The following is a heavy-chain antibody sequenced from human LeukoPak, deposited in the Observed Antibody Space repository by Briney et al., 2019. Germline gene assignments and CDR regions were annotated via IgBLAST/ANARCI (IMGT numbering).Heavy chain of an antibody. V-gene: IGHV1-2*02. CDR2: INPKSGAT. D-gene: IGHD5-12*01. CDR1: GYTFTDDY. CDR3: ARDQGIYNHRIIDS. J-gene: IGHJ4*02. Sequence: GASVKVSCKASGYTFTDDYLHWVRQAPGQGLEWMGWINPKSGATHYAQMFQGRVTMTRDTSISAAYLDLRGLRSDDTAVYYCARDQGIYNHRIIDSWGQGTLVTVSS.